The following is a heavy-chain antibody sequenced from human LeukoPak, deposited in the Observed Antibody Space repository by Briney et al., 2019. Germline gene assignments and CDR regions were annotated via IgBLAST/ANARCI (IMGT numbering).Heavy chain of an antibody. V-gene: IGHV3-23*01. J-gene: IGHJ4*02. Sequence: GGSLRLSCAASGFTFSSYAMSWVRQAPGKGLEWVSAISGSGGSTYYADSVKGRFTISRDNAKNSLYLQMNSLRAEDTAVYYCARESSAYPGYSSGWYYFDYWGQGTLVTVSS. D-gene: IGHD6-19*01. CDR3: ARESSAYPGYSSGWYYFDY. CDR1: GFTFSSYA. CDR2: ISGSGGST.